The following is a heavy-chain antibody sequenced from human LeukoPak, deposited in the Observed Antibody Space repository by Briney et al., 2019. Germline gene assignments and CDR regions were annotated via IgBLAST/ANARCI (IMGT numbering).Heavy chain of an antibody. D-gene: IGHD6-6*01. Sequence: SETLSLTCAVSGYSISRGYYWGWIRQPPGKGLEWIGSIYHGGSTYYNPSLKSRVTISVDTSKNQFSLKLSSVTAADTAVYYCARWVVPSYYFDYWGQGTLVTVSS. CDR2: IYHGGST. CDR1: GYSISRGYY. V-gene: IGHV4-38-2*01. J-gene: IGHJ4*02. CDR3: ARWVVPSYYFDY.